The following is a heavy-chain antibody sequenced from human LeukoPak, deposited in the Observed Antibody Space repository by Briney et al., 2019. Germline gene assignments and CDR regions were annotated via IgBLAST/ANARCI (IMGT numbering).Heavy chain of an antibody. CDR1: GLSFSGYY. CDR3: ARGAYRTYYYGSGSALGGMDV. V-gene: IGHV4-34*01. D-gene: IGHD3-10*01. CDR2: INHSGST. J-gene: IGHJ6*04. Sequence: SETLSLTCAVYGLSFSGYYWSWIRQPPGKGLEWLGEINHSGSTNYNPSLKSGVTISVNTSKNQFSLKLSSVTAADTAVYYCARGAYRTYYYGSGSALGGMDVWGKGTTVTVSS.